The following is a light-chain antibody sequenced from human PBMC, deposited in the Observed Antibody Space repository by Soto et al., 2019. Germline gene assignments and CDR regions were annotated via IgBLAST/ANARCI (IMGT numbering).Light chain of an antibody. J-gene: IGKJ5*01. CDR1: QSISSY. Sequence: DIQMTQSPSSLSASVGDRVTITCRASQSISSYLNWYQQKPGKAPKLLIYAASGLQSGVPSRFSGSGSGTDFTLTISCLQSEDFATYYCQQYYSYLITFGQGTRLEIK. CDR3: QQYYSYLIT. V-gene: IGKV1-39*01. CDR2: AAS.